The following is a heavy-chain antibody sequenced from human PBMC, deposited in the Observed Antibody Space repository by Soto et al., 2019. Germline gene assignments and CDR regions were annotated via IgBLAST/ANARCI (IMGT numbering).Heavy chain of an antibody. Sequence: QVQLVQSGAEVKKPGSSVKVSCKASGGTFSSYAISWVRQAPGQGLEWMGGIIPIFGTANYAQKFQGRVTITADKSTSTVYMELSSLRSQDTAVYYCARLGYYYDSSGYLGYWGEGTLVTVSS. CDR1: GGTFSSYA. CDR2: IIPIFGTA. D-gene: IGHD3-22*01. J-gene: IGHJ4*02. CDR3: ARLGYYYDSSGYLGY. V-gene: IGHV1-69*06.